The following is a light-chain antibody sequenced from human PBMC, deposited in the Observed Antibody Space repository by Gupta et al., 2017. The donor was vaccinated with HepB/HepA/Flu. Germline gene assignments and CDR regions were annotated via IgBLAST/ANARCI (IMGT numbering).Light chain of an antibody. CDR2: WAS. CDR1: QSVLHSSNNKNY. CDR3: QQYYSIPLT. J-gene: IGKJ4*01. Sequence: DIVMTQSPDSLAVSLGERANINCKSSQSVLHSSNNKNYLAWYQQKPGQPPKLLIYWASTRESGVPDRFSGSGSGTDFTLTISSLQAEDGAVYHCQQYYSIPLTFGGGAKVEIK. V-gene: IGKV4-1*01.